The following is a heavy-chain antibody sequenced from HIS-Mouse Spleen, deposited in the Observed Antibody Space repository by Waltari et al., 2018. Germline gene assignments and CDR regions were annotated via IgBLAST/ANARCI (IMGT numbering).Heavy chain of an antibody. V-gene: IGHV4-39*07. Sequence: QLQLQESGPGLVKPSGTLSLTCTVAGGSTSSSRYFWGWIRQPPGKGLEWIGSLYYSGSTYYNPSLKSRVTISVDTSKNQFSLKLSSVTAADTAVYYCAREIPYSSSWYDWYFDLWGRGTLVTVSS. CDR1: GGSTSSSRYF. CDR3: AREIPYSSSWYDWYFDL. D-gene: IGHD6-13*01. CDR2: LYYSGST. J-gene: IGHJ2*01.